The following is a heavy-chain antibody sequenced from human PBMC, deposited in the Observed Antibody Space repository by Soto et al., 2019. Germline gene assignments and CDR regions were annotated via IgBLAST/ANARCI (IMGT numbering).Heavy chain of an antibody. V-gene: IGHV3-23*01. J-gene: IGHJ4*02. Sequence: SCAASEFTFSNYAMSWVRQAPGKGLEWVSAISYGGGTTYYADSVKGRFTISRDNSKNSLYLQMNSLRAEDTAVYYCAKNPGYYYDSTGYHFDYWGQGTLVTVSS. CDR1: EFTFSNYA. CDR2: ISYGGGTT. CDR3: AKNPGYYYDSTGYHFDY. D-gene: IGHD3-22*01.